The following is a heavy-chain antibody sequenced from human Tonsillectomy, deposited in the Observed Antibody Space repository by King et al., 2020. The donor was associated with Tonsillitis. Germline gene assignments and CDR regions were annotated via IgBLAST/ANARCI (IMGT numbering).Heavy chain of an antibody. J-gene: IGHJ6*02. D-gene: IGHD6-19*01. CDR1: GFTFTSYW. V-gene: IGHV3-7*01. CDR3: ARSGSAWVHYSYGMAV. CDR2: IKQDGSEK. Sequence: VQLVESGGGLVQPGGSLRLSCVASGFTFTSYWMSWVRQAPGKGLEWVASIKQDGSEKYYVDSVKGRFTISRDNAKNSLYLQMNSLRAEDTAVYYCARSGSAWVHYSYGMAVWGQGTTPTVSS.